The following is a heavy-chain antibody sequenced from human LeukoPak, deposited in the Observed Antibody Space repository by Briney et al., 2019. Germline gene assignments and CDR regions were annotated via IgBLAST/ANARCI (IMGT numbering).Heavy chain of an antibody. D-gene: IGHD2-2*01. CDR1: GHTFATSG. V-gene: IGHV1-18*01. J-gene: IGHJ4*02. Sequence: ASVKVSCKASGHTFATSGISWVRQAPGQGLEWMGWISGHNGDTNYAQSFQGRVTMTTDTSTSTAYMELRTLRSDDTAVYYCARARYQPLLGDYWGQGTLVTVSS. CDR3: ARARYQPLLGDY. CDR2: ISGHNGDT.